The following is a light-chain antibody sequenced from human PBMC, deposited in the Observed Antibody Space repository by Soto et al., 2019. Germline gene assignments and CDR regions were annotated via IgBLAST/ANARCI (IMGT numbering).Light chain of an antibody. CDR1: QTVGRR. Sequence: EIVLTQSPSTLSGSAGDRVTISCRASQTVGRRLAWYQQKPGQAPRLLIYGVFTIATGIPARFSGSGSGTDFTLTISSLEPEDFAVYYCQQYDRSPRTFGQGTKVDIK. CDR3: QQYDRSPRT. J-gene: IGKJ1*01. CDR2: GVF. V-gene: IGKV3-20*01.